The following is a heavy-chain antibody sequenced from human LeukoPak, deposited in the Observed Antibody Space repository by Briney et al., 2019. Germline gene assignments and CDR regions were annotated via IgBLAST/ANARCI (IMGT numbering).Heavy chain of an antibody. D-gene: IGHD3-10*01. CDR2: ISWNSGSI. Sequence: PGGSLRLSCAASGFTFDDYAMHWVQQAPGKGLEWVSGISWNSGSIGHADSVKGRFTISRDNAKNSLYLQMNSLRAEDTALYYCAKDRGSMVRGVIDYWGQGTLVTVSS. V-gene: IGHV3-9*01. CDR1: GFTFDDYA. J-gene: IGHJ4*02. CDR3: AKDRGSMVRGVIDY.